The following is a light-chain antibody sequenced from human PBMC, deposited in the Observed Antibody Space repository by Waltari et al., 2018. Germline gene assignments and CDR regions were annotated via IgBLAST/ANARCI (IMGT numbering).Light chain of an antibody. CDR2: GGA. Sequence: QSVLTQPPSVSGAPGQRVTVSCTGTNSNIGAGYDVHWYQQFPGTAPKLLIYGGANRPAGVPDRFSGSKSGTSASLAITGLQTEDEADYYCQSYDISLSGFWVFGGGTKLTVL. V-gene: IGLV1-40*01. CDR1: NSNIGAGYD. J-gene: IGLJ3*02. CDR3: QSYDISLSGFWV.